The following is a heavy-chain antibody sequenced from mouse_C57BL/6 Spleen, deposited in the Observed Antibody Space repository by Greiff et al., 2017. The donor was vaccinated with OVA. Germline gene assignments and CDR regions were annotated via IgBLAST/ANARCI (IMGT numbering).Heavy chain of an antibody. CDR2: ISYDGSN. CDR3: ARDNGPPFAY. D-gene: IGHD1-1*02. J-gene: IGHJ3*01. CDR1: GYSITSGYY. V-gene: IGHV3-6*01. Sequence: VQLKESGPGLVKPSQSLSLTCSVTGYSITSGYYWNWIRQFPGNKLEWMGYISYDGSNNYNPSLKNRISITRDTSKNQFFLKLNSVTTEDTATYYCARDNGPPFAYWGQGTLVTVSA.